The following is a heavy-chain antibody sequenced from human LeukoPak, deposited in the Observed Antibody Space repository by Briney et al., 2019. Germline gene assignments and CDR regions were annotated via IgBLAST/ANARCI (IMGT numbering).Heavy chain of an antibody. J-gene: IGHJ4*02. CDR3: ARDSGATFDY. Sequence: PGGSLRLSCAASGFTFSNYWMSWVRQAPGKGLEWVANIKQDGSEKYYVDSVKGRFTISRDNAKNSLYLQMNSLRVEDTAVYYRARDSGATFDYWGQGTLVTVSS. V-gene: IGHV3-7*01. D-gene: IGHD1-26*01. CDR2: IKQDGSEK. CDR1: GFTFSNYW.